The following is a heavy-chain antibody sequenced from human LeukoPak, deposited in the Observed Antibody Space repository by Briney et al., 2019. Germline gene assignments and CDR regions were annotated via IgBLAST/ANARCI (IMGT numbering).Heavy chain of an antibody. Sequence: GGSLRLSCAASGFTVSSNYMRWVRQAPGKGLEWVSVIYSGGSTYYADSVKGRFTISRDNSKNTLYLQMNSLRAEDTAVYYCARSRDILYYYGMDVWGQGTTVTVSS. CDR1: GFTVSSNY. J-gene: IGHJ6*02. V-gene: IGHV3-53*01. CDR3: ARSRDILYYYGMDV. D-gene: IGHD3-9*01. CDR2: IYSGGST.